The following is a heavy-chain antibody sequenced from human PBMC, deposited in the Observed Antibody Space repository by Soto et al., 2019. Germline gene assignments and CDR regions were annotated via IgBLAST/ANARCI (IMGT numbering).Heavy chain of an antibody. V-gene: IGHV4-31*03. CDR1: GGSISSGGCY. CDR3: ARDAGSSSWYSTYYYYGMDV. D-gene: IGHD6-13*01. J-gene: IGHJ6*02. Sequence: SETLSLTCTVSGGSISSGGCYWSWIRQHPGKGLEWIGYIYYSGSTYYNPSLKSRVTISVDTSKNQFSLKLSSVTAADTAVYYCARDAGSSSWYSTYYYYGMDVWGQGTTITVSS. CDR2: IYYSGST.